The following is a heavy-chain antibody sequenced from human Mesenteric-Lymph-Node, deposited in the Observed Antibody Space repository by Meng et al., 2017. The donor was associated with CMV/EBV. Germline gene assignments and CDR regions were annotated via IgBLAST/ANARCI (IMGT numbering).Heavy chain of an antibody. CDR1: GAAISSGGHY. D-gene: IGHD4-17*01. Sequence: VSGAAISSGGHYWIWVRQHPGKGLEWIGYIYYSGNTHYNPSLKSRVTISVDTSKNQFSLELSSVTAADTAVYYCARGGYGDFYFDYWGQGTLVTVSS. CDR2: IYYSGNT. J-gene: IGHJ4*02. V-gene: IGHV4-31*02. CDR3: ARGGYGDFYFDY.